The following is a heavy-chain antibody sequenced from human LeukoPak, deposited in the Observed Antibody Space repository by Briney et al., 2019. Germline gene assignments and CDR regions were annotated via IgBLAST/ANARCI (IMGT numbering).Heavy chain of an antibody. D-gene: IGHD2-15*01. CDR2: IYYRGCM. CDR1: GGSISSSNYY. CDR3: ASLYCSGGSCYEGKYYYYYMDV. V-gene: IGHV4-39*01. J-gene: IGHJ6*03. Sequence: SETLSLTCTVSGGSISSSNYYWGWIRQPPGKGLEWIGSIYYRGCMHYRPSLKSRVSISVERSMNQFSLKLRSVNAADTAVYYCASLYCSGGSCYEGKYYYYYMDVWGKGITVTVSS.